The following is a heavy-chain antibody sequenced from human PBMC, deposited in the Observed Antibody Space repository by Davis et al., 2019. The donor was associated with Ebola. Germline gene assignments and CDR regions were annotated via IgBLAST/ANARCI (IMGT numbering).Heavy chain of an antibody. CDR3: AREDSSSWYRY. J-gene: IGHJ4*02. CDR1: GFTFSGSA. CDR2: IRSKANSYAT. D-gene: IGHD6-13*01. V-gene: IGHV3-73*01. Sequence: GESLKISCAASGFTFSGSAMHWVRQASGKGLEWVGRIRSKANSYATAYAASVKGRFTISRDDSKNSLYLQMNSLRAEDTAVYYCAREDSSSWYRYWGQGTLVTVSS.